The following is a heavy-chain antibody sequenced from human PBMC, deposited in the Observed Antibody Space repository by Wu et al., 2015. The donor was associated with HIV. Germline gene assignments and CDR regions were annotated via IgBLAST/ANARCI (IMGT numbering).Heavy chain of an antibody. CDR2: INPNSGGT. Sequence: QVQLVQSGAEVKKPGASVRVSCKASGYIFTHFGITWVRQAPGQGLEWMGWINPNSGGTNYAQKFQGRVTMTRDTSISTAYMELSRLRSDDTAVYYCARVRPHLLRSAFDIWGQGTMVTVSS. CDR3: ARVRPHLLRSAFDI. V-gene: IGHV1-2*02. CDR1: GYIFTHFG. J-gene: IGHJ3*02. D-gene: IGHD1-26*01.